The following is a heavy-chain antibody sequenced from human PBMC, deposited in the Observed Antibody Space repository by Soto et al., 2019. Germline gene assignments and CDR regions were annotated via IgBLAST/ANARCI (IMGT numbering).Heavy chain of an antibody. CDR1: RFTFKNYA. V-gene: IGHV3-30-3*01. D-gene: IGHD6-13*01. CDR3: ARGSIAAAGLFDY. J-gene: IGHJ4*02. Sequence: QVQLVESGGGVVQPGRSLRLSCAASRFTFKNYAMHLVRQAPGKGLEWVASISYDGSNKYYADSVKGRFTISRDNSKNTLYLQMNSLRVEXTAVYYCARGSIAAAGLFDYWGQGTPVTVSS. CDR2: ISYDGSNK.